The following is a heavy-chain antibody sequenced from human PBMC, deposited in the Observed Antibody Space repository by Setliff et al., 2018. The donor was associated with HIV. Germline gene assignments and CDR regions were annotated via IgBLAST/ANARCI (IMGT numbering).Heavy chain of an antibody. D-gene: IGHD5-12*01. CDR1: GGSISSYY. CDR2: IYYSGST. V-gene: IGHV4-59*08. J-gene: IGHJ4*02. CDR3: ARMYSGYDWSPAGARTRYFDY. Sequence: SETLSLTCAVSGGSISSYYWSWIRQPPGKGLEWIGYIYYSGSTYYNPSLKSRVTISVDTSKNQFSLKLSSVTAADTAVYYCARMYSGYDWSPAGARTRYFDYWGQGTLVTVSS.